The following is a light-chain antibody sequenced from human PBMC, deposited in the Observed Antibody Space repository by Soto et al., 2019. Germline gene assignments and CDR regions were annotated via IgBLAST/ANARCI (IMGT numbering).Light chain of an antibody. CDR3: SSSTSSNTFV. CDR2: EVI. J-gene: IGLJ1*01. CDR1: RSDVGRYNY. Sequence: QSVLTQPPSASGSPGQSVTISCTGTRSDVGRYNYVSWYQLHPGKAPKLMIYEVINRSSGVSTRFSGSKSGNTASLTISGLQAEDEADYYCSSSTSSNTFVFGTGTKVTVL. V-gene: IGLV2-14*01.